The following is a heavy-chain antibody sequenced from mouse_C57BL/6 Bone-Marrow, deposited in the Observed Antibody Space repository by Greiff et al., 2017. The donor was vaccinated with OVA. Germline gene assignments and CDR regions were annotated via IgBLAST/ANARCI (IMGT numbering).Heavy chain of an antibody. CDR1: GFSFNTYA. V-gene: IGHV10-1*01. J-gene: IGHJ4*01. CDR2: IRSKSNNYAT. CDR3: VRGGYYAMDY. Sequence: EVMLVESGGGLVQPKGSLKLSCAASGFSFNTYAMNWVRQAPGKGLEWVARIRSKSNNYATYYADSVKDRFTISRDDSESMLYLQMNNLKTEDTAMYYCVRGGYYAMDYWGQGTSVTVSS.